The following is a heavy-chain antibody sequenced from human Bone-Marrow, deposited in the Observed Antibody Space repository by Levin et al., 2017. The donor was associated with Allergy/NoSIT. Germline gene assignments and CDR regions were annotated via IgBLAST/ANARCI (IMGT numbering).Heavy chain of an antibody. J-gene: IGHJ6*02. Sequence: ASVKVSCKASGFTFTDYDFNWVRQAPGQGLEWMGWIKPDSGKRGYAKHFEGRLTVTTNTSITTAYMELTGLTSDDTAVYYCARGLSPFHDLWSGHYTYHYGMDIWGQGTTVTVSS. CDR3: ARGLSPFHDLWSGHYTYHYGMDI. CDR1: GFTFTDYD. CDR2: IKPDSGKR. V-gene: IGHV1-8*01. D-gene: IGHD3-3*01.